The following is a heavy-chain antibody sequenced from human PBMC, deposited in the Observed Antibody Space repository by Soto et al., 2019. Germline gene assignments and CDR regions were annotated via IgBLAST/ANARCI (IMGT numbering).Heavy chain of an antibody. V-gene: IGHV3-30*18. Sequence: PGGSLRLSCAASGFTFSSYGMHWVRQAPGKGLEWVAVISYDGSNKYYADSVKGRFTISRDNSKNTLYLQMNSLRAEDTAVYYCAKDLYYDYVWGSYRYYYYYYGMDVWGQGTTVTVSS. CDR1: GFTFSSYG. CDR2: ISYDGSNK. J-gene: IGHJ6*02. D-gene: IGHD3-16*02. CDR3: AKDLYYDYVWGSYRYYYYYYGMDV.